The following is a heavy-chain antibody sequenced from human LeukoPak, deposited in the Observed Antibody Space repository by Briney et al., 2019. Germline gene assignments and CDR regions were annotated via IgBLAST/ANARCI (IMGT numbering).Heavy chain of an antibody. CDR2: AKSETDGGTI. V-gene: IGHV3-15*01. Sequence: PGGSLRLSCVGSGFTFSNAWVSWVRLTPEKGLEWLGRAKSETDGGTIDHAAPVNGRFNISRDDSSNTVFLQMSSLKIEDTAVYYCTIDRLFFQFWGQGSLVTVPS. J-gene: IGHJ4*02. CDR3: TIDRLFFQF. CDR1: GFTFSNAW. D-gene: IGHD3-16*02.